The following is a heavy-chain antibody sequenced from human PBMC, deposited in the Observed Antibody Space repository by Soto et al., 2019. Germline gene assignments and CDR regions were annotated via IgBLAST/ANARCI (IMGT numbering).Heavy chain of an antibody. Sequence: SETLSLTCTVSGGSISSSSYYWGWIRQPPGKGLEWIGSIYYSGSTNYNPSLKSRVTISVDTSKNQFSLKLSSVTAADTAVYYCARATVTTEANFDYWGQGTLVTVSS. J-gene: IGHJ4*02. CDR3: ARATVTTEANFDY. CDR2: IYYSGST. V-gene: IGHV4-39*07. D-gene: IGHD4-17*01. CDR1: GGSISSSSYY.